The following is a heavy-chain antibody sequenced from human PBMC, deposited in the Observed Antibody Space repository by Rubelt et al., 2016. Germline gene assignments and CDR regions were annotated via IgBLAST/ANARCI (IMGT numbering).Heavy chain of an antibody. CDR2: IIPIFGTA. J-gene: IGHJ5*02. D-gene: IGHD2-2*01. Sequence: QVQLVQSGAEVKKPGASVKVSCKASGGTFSSYAISWVRQAPGQGLEWMGGIIPIFGTANYAQKFQGRVTITADESTSTAYMGLSSLRSEDTAVYYCARESIEVVPAAIAFDPWGQGTLVTVSS. CDR1: GGTFSSYA. V-gene: IGHV1-69*01. CDR3: ARESIEVVPAAIAFDP.